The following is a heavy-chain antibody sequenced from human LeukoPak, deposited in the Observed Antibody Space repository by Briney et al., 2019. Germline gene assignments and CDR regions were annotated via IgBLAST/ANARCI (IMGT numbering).Heavy chain of an antibody. CDR2: MNPNSGGT. J-gene: IGHJ6*02. CDR3: AIALEGSSGWYGAPLNGMDV. D-gene: IGHD6-19*01. Sequence: ASVKVSFKASGYTFTCYYMDWVRQAPGQGLEWMGGMNPNSGGTKYAQKFQGRGTMTRDTSIRTAYMELSRLRGEEEAVYYCAIALEGSSGWYGAPLNGMDVWGQGTTVTVSS. V-gene: IGHV1-2*02. CDR1: GYTFTCYY.